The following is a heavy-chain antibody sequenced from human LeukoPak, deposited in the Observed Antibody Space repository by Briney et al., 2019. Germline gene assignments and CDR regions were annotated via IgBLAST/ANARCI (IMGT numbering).Heavy chain of an antibody. J-gene: IGHJ6*02. CDR1: GGSFSGYY. V-gene: IGHV4-34*01. CDR3: ARQAYYYYGMDV. CDR2: INHSGST. Sequence: SETLSLTCAVYGGSFSGYYWSWIRQPPGKGLEWIGEINHSGSTNYNPSLKSRVTISVDTSKNQFSLKLSSVTAADTAVYYCARQAYYYYGMDVWGQGTTVTVSS.